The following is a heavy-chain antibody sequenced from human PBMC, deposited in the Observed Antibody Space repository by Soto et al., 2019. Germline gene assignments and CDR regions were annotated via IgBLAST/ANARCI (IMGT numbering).Heavy chain of an antibody. CDR2: VTAYNGNA. Sequence: QVQLVQSGAEVKKPGASVKVSCKASGYTFTNYGINWVRQAPGQGLEWMGWVTAYNGNANYVQRLQDRVTMTTDTSTITACMEMTSLRFDDSAVNDCDSGERYFDWVGDGMDVCGEGSTVTVSS. D-gene: IGHD3-9*01. CDR1: GYTFTNYG. CDR3: DSGERYFDWVGDGMDV. J-gene: IGHJ6*04. V-gene: IGHV1-18*01.